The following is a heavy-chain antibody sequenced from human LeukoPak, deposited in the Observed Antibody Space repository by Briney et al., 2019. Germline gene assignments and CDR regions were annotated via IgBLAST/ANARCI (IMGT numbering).Heavy chain of an antibody. CDR1: GGSFSGYY. CDR3: ARGPASLGVKYYFDY. V-gene: IGHV4-34*01. D-gene: IGHD3-22*01. J-gene: IGHJ4*02. CDR2: INHSGST. Sequence: PSETLSLTCAVYGGSFSGYYWSWIRQPPGKGLEWIGEINHSGSTNYNPSLKSRVTISVDTSKNQFSLKLSSVTAADTAVYYCARGPASLGVKYYFDYWGQGTLVTVSS.